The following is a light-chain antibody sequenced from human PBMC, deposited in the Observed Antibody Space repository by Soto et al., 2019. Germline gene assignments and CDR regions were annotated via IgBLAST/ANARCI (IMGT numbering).Light chain of an antibody. CDR2: GAS. CDR3: QLYDNSLYT. CDR1: QSVSSTY. J-gene: IGKJ2*01. V-gene: IGKV3-20*01. Sequence: EIVLTQSPGTLSLSPGERATLSCRASQSVSSTYLAWYQQKPGQAPRLLSYGASTRATGIPDRFSGSGSGTALTLNISRLEPEDFAVYYCQLYDNSLYTFGQGTNLEIK.